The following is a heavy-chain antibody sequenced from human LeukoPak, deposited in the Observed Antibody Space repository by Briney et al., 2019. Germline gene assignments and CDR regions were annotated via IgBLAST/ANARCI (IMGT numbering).Heavy chain of an antibody. V-gene: IGHV4-59*04. CDR2: IYYSGST. J-gene: IGHJ4*02. D-gene: IGHD4-17*01. CDR3: ARGGDYGY. CDR1: GGSISSYY. Sequence: PSETLSLTCTVSGGSISSYYWSWIRQPPGKGLEWIGYIYYSGSTYYNPSLKSRVTISVDTSKNQFSLKLSSVTAADTAVYYCARGGDYGYWGQGTLVTVSS.